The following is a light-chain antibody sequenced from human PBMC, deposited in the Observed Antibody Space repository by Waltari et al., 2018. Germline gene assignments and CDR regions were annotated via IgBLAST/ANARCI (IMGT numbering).Light chain of an antibody. J-gene: IGLJ2*01. Sequence: SYELTQPPSVSVSPGQTARITCSGDALPKKYAYWYQQKSGQAPLKVIDEDSKRPSTIHERFSGSSSGTMATLIISGAQVEDEADYYCYSTDSSGNHRRVFGGGTKLTVL. CDR3: YSTDSSGNHRRV. CDR1: ALPKKY. CDR2: EDS. V-gene: IGLV3-10*01.